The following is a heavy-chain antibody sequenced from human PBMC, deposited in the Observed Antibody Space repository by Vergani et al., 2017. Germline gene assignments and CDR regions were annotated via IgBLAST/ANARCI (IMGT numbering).Heavy chain of an antibody. Sequence: EVPLVQSGAEVKKPGESLKISCKGSRYRFTDYWIGWVRQMPGKGLEWMGIIYPGDSDTRYSPAFQGQVTISADKSSSTAYLQWSSLKASDTAMYYCAGQNRFCLSTNCLYNRYYYMDVWGKGTTVTVSS. V-gene: IGHV5-51*01. J-gene: IGHJ6*03. CDR2: IYPGDSDT. CDR1: RYRFTDYW. CDR3: AGQNRFCLSTNCLYNRYYYMDV. D-gene: IGHD2-2*01.